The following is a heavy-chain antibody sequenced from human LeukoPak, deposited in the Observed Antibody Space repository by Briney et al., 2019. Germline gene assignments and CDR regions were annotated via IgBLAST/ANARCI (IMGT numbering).Heavy chain of an antibody. CDR2: INTNGRST. CDR1: GFTFSGNW. CDR3: ARDTKTTLDY. D-gene: IGHD1-7*01. Sequence: GGSLRLXCAASGFTFSGNWMHWGRQRPGKGLVWISRINTNGRSTWYADFVKGRFTISRDNANNTLYLQMNRLRAEDTAVYYCARDTKTTLDYWGQGTLVTVSS. V-gene: IGHV3-74*01. J-gene: IGHJ4*02.